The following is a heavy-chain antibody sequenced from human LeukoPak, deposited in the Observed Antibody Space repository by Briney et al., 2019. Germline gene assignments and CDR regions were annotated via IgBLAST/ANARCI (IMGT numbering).Heavy chain of an antibody. CDR2: IYYSGSI. Sequence: PSETLSLTCTVSGGPISSYYWSWIRQPPGKGLEWIGYIYYSGSINYNPSLKSRVTISVDTSKNQFSLKLISVTAADTAVYYCARVSGSSWYPTPDAFDIWGQGTMVTVSS. CDR3: ARVSGSSWYPTPDAFDI. V-gene: IGHV4-59*01. D-gene: IGHD6-13*01. CDR1: GGPISSYY. J-gene: IGHJ3*02.